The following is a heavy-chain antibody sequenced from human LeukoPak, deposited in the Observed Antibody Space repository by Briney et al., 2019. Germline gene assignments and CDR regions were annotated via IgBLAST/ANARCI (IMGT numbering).Heavy chain of an antibody. CDR2: INHSGST. D-gene: IGHD2-2*01. J-gene: IGHJ4*02. V-gene: IGHV4-34*01. Sequence: SETLSLTCAVYGGSFSGYYWSWIRQPPGKGLEWIGEINHSGSTNYNPSLKSRVTISVDTSKNQFSLKLSSVTAADTAVCYCAGRYCSSTSCYPKRIFDYWGQGTLVTVSS. CDR1: GGSFSGYY. CDR3: AGRYCSSTSCYPKRIFDY.